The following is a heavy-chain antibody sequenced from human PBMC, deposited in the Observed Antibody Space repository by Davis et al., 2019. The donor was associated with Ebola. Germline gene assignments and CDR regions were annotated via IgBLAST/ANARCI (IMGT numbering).Heavy chain of an antibody. CDR1: GFTFSSYA. CDR2: ISGSGGST. D-gene: IGHD3-22*01. CDR3: ASLTGDSIVVVSYYFDY. J-gene: IGHJ4*02. Sequence: GGSLRLSCAASGFTFSSYAMSWVRQAPGKGLEWVSAISGSGGSTYYADSVKGRFTISRDNAKNSLYLQMNSLRAEDTAVYYCASLTGDSIVVVSYYFDYWGQGTLVTVSS. V-gene: IGHV3-23*01.